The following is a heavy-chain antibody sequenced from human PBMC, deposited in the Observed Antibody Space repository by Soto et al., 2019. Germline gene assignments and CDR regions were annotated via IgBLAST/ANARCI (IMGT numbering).Heavy chain of an antibody. CDR1: GYTFTTYG. V-gene: IGHV1-18*01. CDR3: ARGDRSPNY. Sequence: ASVKVSCKASGYTFTTYGISWVRQAPGQGLEWMGYISGYNGDTKYAQKFQGRVTMTTDTSTTTAYMELRSLRSDDTAVYYCARGDRSPNYWGQGTLVTVSS. CDR2: ISGYNGDT. J-gene: IGHJ4*02. D-gene: IGHD3-22*01.